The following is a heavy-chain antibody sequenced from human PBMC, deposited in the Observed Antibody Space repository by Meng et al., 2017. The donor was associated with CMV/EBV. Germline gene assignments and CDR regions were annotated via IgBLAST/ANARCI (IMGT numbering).Heavy chain of an antibody. V-gene: IGHV3-21*01. CDR1: GFTLSSYG. Sequence: GESLKISCAASGFTLSSYGMNWVRQAPGKGLEWVSSISNSSSYINYAGSVKGRFTISRDNAKNSLYLQMNSLRAADTAVYYCARDSYCSSTSCYLGAGFFDYWGQGTLVTVSS. D-gene: IGHD2-2*01. CDR2: ISNSSSYI. J-gene: IGHJ4*02. CDR3: ARDSYCSSTSCYLGAGFFDY.